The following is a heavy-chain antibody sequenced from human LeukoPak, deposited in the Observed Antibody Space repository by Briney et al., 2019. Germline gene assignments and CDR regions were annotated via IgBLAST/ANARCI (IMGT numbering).Heavy chain of an antibody. CDR1: GFTFSSYA. J-gene: IGHJ3*02. CDR2: ISGSGGST. Sequence: GGSLRLSCAASGFTFSSYAMSWVRLAPGKGLEWVSGISGSGGSTYYADAVKGRFTISRDNSKNTLYLQMNSLRVEDTAVYYCAKDLWSGGSCCDAFDIWGQGTMVTVSS. D-gene: IGHD2-15*01. CDR3: AKDLWSGGSCCDAFDI. V-gene: IGHV3-23*01.